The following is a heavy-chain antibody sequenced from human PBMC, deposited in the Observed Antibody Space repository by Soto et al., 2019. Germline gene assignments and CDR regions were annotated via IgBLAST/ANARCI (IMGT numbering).Heavy chain of an antibody. CDR3: ARDTLSTVTLPH. CDR2: INPNSGGT. J-gene: IGHJ4*02. V-gene: IGHV1-2*02. CDR1: GYTFTGYY. Sequence: ASVKVSCKASGYTFTGYYMHWVRQAPGQGLEWMGWINPNSGGTNYAQKFQGRVTMTRDTSISTAYMELSRLRSDDTAVYYCARDTLSTVTLPHWGQGTQVTVSS. D-gene: IGHD4-17*01.